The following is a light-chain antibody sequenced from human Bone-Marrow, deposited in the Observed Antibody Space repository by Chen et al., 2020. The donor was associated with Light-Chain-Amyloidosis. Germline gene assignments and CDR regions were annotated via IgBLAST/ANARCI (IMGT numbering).Light chain of an antibody. CDR1: QDIIDS. V-gene: IGKV1-5*03. CDR2: MAS. J-gene: IGKJ1*01. Sequence: DIQMTQSPATLSASVGDRVTITCRASQDIIDSLAWYQQKPGKAPKVLIYMASSLESGVPTRFSGSGSGTEFTLTISSLQPDDFATYYCQQYNTYSRTFGQGTRVEIQ. CDR3: QQYNTYSRT.